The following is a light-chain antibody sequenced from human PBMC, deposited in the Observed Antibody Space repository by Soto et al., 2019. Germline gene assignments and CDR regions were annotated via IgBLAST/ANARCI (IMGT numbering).Light chain of an antibody. CDR2: DTS. V-gene: IGKV3-20*01. Sequence: IVLTQSPATLSVSPGERATLSCRASQSVSSYLAWYQQKPGQAPRLLIYDTSNRATGIPDRFSGSGSGTDFTLTISRLEPEDFAVYYCQQYGNSPRTFGQGTKVDI. CDR3: QQYGNSPRT. CDR1: QSVSSY. J-gene: IGKJ1*01.